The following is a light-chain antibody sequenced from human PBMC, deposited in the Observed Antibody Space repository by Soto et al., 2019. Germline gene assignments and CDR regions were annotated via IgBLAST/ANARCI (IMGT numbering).Light chain of an antibody. CDR1: QGISNY. J-gene: IGKJ1*01. CDR2: AAS. CDR3: QKYNSAPRM. V-gene: IGKV1-27*01. Sequence: DIQMTQSPSSLSASIGDRVTITCRASQGISNYLAWFQKKPGKAPELLIYAASTLHSGVPSRFSGGGSGTEFTLTISSLQPEDVAVYYCQKYNSAPRMFGQGTKVEIK.